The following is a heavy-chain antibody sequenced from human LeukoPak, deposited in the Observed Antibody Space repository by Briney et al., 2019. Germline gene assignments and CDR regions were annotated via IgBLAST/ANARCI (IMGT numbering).Heavy chain of an antibody. CDR2: ISSTGSTI. Sequence: PGGSLRLSCAASGFTFNIYRMNWVRQAPGKGLEWVSYISSTGSTISYADSVRGRFSVSRDNAKNSLYLEMNSLRAEDTAMYYCARDQDHYYYYMDVWGKGTTVTVSS. D-gene: IGHD2-15*01. J-gene: IGHJ6*03. V-gene: IGHV3-48*01. CDR1: GFTFNIYR. CDR3: ARDQDHYYYYMDV.